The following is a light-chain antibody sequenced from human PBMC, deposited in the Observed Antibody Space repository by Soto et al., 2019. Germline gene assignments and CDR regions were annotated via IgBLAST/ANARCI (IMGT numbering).Light chain of an antibody. J-gene: IGKJ1*01. Sequence: DIQMTQSPSSLSASVGDRFTITCRASQTISSWLAWYQQKPGKAPKPLIYKASTLKSGVPSRFSGSGSGTEFTLTISCLQPDDFATYYCQHYNSYSEAFGQGAKADIK. CDR2: KAS. V-gene: IGKV1-5*03. CDR3: QHYNSYSEA. CDR1: QTISSW.